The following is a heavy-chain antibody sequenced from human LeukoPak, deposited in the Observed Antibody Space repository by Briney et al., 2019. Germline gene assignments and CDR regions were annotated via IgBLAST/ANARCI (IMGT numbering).Heavy chain of an antibody. D-gene: IGHD6-13*01. CDR3: AKGVAATGTGGYDFDY. CDR1: GFTFSHYG. V-gene: IGHV3-30*02. CDR2: IRDDGSNK. J-gene: IGHJ4*02. Sequence: PGGSLRLSCATSGFTFSHYGMHWVRQAPGKGLEWVAFIRDDGSNKYYADSVKGRFTISRDNAKNTLYVQMNSLRAEDTAVYYCAKGVAATGTGGYDFDYWGQGTLVTISS.